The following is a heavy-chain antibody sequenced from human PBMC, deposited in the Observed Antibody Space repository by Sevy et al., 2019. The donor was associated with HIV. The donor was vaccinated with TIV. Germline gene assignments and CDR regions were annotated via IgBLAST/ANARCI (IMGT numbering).Heavy chain of an antibody. V-gene: IGHV3-23*01. CDR1: GFTFRIYG. J-gene: IGHJ3*02. CDR2: ISGPGALT. D-gene: IGHD4-17*01. CDR3: AKGDEPATDYADYVPNGFDI. Sequence: GGSLRLSCAASGFTFRIYGMSWVRQAPGKGLEWVSSISGPGALTYYADSVKGRFTNSRDNSKNTLFLQMNSLRAEDTALYFCAKGDEPATDYADYVPNGFDIWGQGTMVTVSS.